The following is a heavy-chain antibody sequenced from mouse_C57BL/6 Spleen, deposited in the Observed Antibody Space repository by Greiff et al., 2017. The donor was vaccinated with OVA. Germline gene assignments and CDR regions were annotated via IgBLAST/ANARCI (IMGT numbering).Heavy chain of an antibody. J-gene: IGHJ3*01. CDR2: IWSGGST. D-gene: IGHD2-5*01. CDR3: AREVTTRGSAY. Sequence: VHLVESGPGLVQPSQSLSITCTVSGFSLTSYGVHWVRQSPGKGLEWLGVIWSGGSTDYNAAFISRLSISKDNSKSQVFFKMNSLQADDTAIYYCAREVTTRGSAYWGQGTLVTVSA. V-gene: IGHV2-2*01. CDR1: GFSLTSYG.